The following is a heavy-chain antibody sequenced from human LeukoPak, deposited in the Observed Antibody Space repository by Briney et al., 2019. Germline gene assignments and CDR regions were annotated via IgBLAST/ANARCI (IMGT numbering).Heavy chain of an antibody. V-gene: IGHV3-48*01. Sequence: PGGSLRLSCAASGFTFNTYTMNWVRQAPGKGLEWVSYISGSSGIIDYADSVRGRFTISRDNAKNSLYLQMNSLRAEDTAVYYCARGEPGSPYWGQGTLVTVSS. J-gene: IGHJ4*02. D-gene: IGHD1-14*01. CDR3: ARGEPGSPY. CDR1: GFTFNTYT. CDR2: ISGSSGII.